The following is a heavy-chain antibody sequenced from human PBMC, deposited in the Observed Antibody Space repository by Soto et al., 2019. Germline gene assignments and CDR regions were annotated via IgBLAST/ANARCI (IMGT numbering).Heavy chain of an antibody. J-gene: IGHJ5*02. CDR1: GGTFSSYT. CDR3: ARHGYCSGGSCYSSWFDP. D-gene: IGHD2-15*01. Sequence: QVQLVQSGAEVKKPGSSVKVSCKASGGTFSSYTISWVRQAPGQGLEWMGRIIPILGIANYAQKFQGRVTITADKSTSTAYMELSSLRSEDTAVYYWARHGYCSGGSCYSSWFDPWGQGTLVTVSS. V-gene: IGHV1-69*02. CDR2: IIPILGIA.